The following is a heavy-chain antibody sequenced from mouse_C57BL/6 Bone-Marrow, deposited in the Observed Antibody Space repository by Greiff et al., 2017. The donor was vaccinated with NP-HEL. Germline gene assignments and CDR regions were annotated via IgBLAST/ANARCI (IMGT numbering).Heavy chain of an antibody. Sequence: EVMLVESGGGLVKPGGSLKLSCAASGFTFSSYAMSWVRQTPEKRLEWVATISDGGSYTYYPDNVKGRFTISRDNAKNNLYLQMSHLKSEDTAMYYCARDYYAMDDWGQGTSVTVSS. CDR1: GFTFSSYA. J-gene: IGHJ4*01. CDR3: ARDYYAMDD. CDR2: ISDGGSYT. V-gene: IGHV5-4*01.